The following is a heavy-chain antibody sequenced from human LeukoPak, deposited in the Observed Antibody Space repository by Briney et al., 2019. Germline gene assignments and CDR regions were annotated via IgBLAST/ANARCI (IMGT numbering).Heavy chain of an antibody. D-gene: IGHD1-26*01. V-gene: IGHV1-24*01. CDR1: GYTLTELS. J-gene: IGHJ6*02. CDR3: ATGNGRGSSYYYGMDV. Sequence: ASVKVSCEVSGYTLTELSMHWVRQAPGKGLEWTGGFDPEDGETIYAQKFQGRVTMTEDTSTDTAYMELSSLRSEDTAVYYCATGNGRGSSYYYGMDVWGQGTTVTVSS. CDR2: FDPEDGET.